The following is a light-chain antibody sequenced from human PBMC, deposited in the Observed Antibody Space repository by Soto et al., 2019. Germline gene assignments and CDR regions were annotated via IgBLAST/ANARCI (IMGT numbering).Light chain of an antibody. Sequence: QSALTQPPSASGSPGQSVTVFCTGSSSDVGAYNHVSWYQQHPGKAPKLLIYEVNKRPSGVPDRFSGSKSGNTASLTVSGLQAEDEADYYCNSYAGTNRVFGGGTKLTFL. CDR3: NSYAGTNRV. J-gene: IGLJ3*02. CDR2: EVN. CDR1: SSDVGAYNH. V-gene: IGLV2-8*01.